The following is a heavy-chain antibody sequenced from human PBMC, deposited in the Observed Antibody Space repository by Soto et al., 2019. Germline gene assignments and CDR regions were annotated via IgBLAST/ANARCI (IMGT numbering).Heavy chain of an antibody. V-gene: IGHV1-18*01. J-gene: IGHJ6*02. CDR3: ARVYPYYYYGMDV. Sequence: ASVKDSCKASGYTFTIYGINWVRQAPGQGLEWMGWISAYNGNTNYAQKLQGRVTMTTDTSTSTAYTELRSLRSDDTAVYYCARVYPYYYYGMDVWGQGTTVTVSS. CDR2: ISAYNGNT. CDR1: GYTFTIYG.